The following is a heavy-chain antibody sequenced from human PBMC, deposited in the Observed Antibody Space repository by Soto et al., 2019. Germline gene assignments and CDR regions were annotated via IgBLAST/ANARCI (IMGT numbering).Heavy chain of an antibody. CDR3: ARDGEYSGSYDY. CDR2: IYYSGST. V-gene: IGHV4-30-4*01. J-gene: IGHJ4*02. Sequence: SETQSLTSTVSGGYIRSGDYYWSWIRQPPGKGLEWIGYIYYSGSTYYNPSLKSRVTISVDTSKNQFSLKLSSVTAADTAVYYCARDGEYSGSYDYWGQGTLVTVSS. D-gene: IGHD1-26*01. CDR1: GGYIRSGDYY.